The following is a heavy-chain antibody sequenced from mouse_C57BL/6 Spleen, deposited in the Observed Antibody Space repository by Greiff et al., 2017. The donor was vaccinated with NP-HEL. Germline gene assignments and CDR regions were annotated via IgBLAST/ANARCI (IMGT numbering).Heavy chain of an antibody. CDR1: GYSITSGYY. CDR2: ISYDGSN. CDR3: ARGGAYYSNYDFDV. D-gene: IGHD2-5*01. J-gene: IGHJ1*03. Sequence: EVQLQESGPGLVKPSQSLSLTCSVTGYSITSGYYWNWIRQFPGNKLEWMGYISYDGSNNYNPSLKNRISITRDTSKNQFFLKLNSVTTEDTATYYCARGGAYYSNYDFDVWGTGTTVTVSS. V-gene: IGHV3-6*01.